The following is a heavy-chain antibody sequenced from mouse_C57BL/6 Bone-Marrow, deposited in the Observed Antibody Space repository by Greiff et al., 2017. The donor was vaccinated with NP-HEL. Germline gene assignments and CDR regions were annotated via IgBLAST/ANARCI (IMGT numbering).Heavy chain of an antibody. CDR1: GYSITSGYY. Sequence: EVQLVESGPGLVKPSQSLSLTCSVTGYSITSGYYWNWIRQFPGNKLEWMGYISYDGSNNYNPSLKNRISITRDTSKNQFFLKLNSVTTEDTATYYCARDGGRYDYDAWFAYWGQGTLVTVSA. J-gene: IGHJ3*01. D-gene: IGHD2-4*01. CDR3: ARDGGRYDYDAWFAY. V-gene: IGHV3-6*01. CDR2: ISYDGSN.